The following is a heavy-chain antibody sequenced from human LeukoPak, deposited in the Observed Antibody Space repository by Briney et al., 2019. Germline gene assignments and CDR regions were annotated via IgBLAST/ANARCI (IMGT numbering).Heavy chain of an antibody. CDR1: GSSFSSYW. CDR3: ARARSYGSGSYPLAYYHGMDV. Sequence: PGGSLRLSCAASGSSFSSYWMNWVSQAPGKGLEWVASIKQDGSEKYYVGSVKGRFSISRDNAKNSLYLQMNSLRAEDTAVYYCARARSYGSGSYPLAYYHGMDVWGQGTTVTVSS. J-gene: IGHJ6*02. V-gene: IGHV3-7*05. D-gene: IGHD3-10*01. CDR2: IKQDGSEK.